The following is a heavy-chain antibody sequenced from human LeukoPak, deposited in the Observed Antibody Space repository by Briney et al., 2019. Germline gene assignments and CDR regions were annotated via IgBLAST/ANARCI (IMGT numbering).Heavy chain of an antibody. CDR2: INGDNGNT. CDR1: GYNFASYT. Sequence: ASVKVSCKTSGYNFASYTMHWLRQDPGQSPEWMGSINGDNGNTKYSEKFQGRVTFTRDTSASSAYMELSRLRSEDTAVYYCARSSSGTYHYWGQGTLVTVSS. D-gene: IGHD3-10*01. V-gene: IGHV1-3*01. J-gene: IGHJ4*02. CDR3: ARSSSGTYHY.